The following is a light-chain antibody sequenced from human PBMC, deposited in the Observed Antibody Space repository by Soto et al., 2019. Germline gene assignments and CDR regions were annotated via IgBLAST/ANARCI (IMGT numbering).Light chain of an antibody. CDR2: EVN. V-gene: IGLV2-14*01. Sequence: QSALTQPASVSGSPGQSITISCTGTSRDVGGYNYVSWYQQYPGKAPKLMIYEVNNRPSGVSNRFSGSKSGNTASLTISGLQTEDEADYYCSSYTISNTLPFVFGTGTKLTVL. CDR1: SRDVGGYNY. J-gene: IGLJ1*01. CDR3: SSYTISNTLPFV.